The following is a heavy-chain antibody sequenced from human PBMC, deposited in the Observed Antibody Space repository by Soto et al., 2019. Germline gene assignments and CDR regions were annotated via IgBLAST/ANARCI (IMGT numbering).Heavy chain of an antibody. V-gene: IGHV4-4*02. CDR1: GGSISRSNW. CDR2: IYHSGST. Sequence: PSEALSVTCAVSGGSISRSNWWSWVRQPPGKGLEWIGEIYHSGSTNYNPSLKSRVTISVDTSKNQFSLKLSSVTAADTAVYYCARASPVVTDVWGQGTTVT. CDR3: ARASPVVTDV. J-gene: IGHJ6*02. D-gene: IGHD5-18*01.